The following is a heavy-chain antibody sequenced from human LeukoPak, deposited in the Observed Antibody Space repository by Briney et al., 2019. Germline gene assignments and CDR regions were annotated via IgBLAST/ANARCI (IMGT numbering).Heavy chain of an antibody. CDR2: IIPIFGTA. Sequence: ASVKVSCKASGGTFNSYAISWVRQAPGQGLEWMGGIIPIFGTANYAQKFQGRVTITADESTSTAYMELSSLRSEDTAVYYCAREGSKEQLVDGPRDAFDIWGQGTMVTVSS. J-gene: IGHJ3*02. D-gene: IGHD6-6*01. CDR1: GGTFNSYA. CDR3: AREGSKEQLVDGPRDAFDI. V-gene: IGHV1-69*13.